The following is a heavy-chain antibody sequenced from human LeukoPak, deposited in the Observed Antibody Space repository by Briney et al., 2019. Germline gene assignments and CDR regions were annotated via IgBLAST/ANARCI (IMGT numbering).Heavy chain of an antibody. CDR3: AKDRPGSTI. V-gene: IGHV3-9*01. Sequence: GGSLRLSCAASGFTFDDYAMHWVRQAPGKGLEWVSGISWNSGSIGYADSVKGRFTISRDNAKNSLYLQMNSLRAEDTALYYCAKDRPGSTIWGQGTLVTVFS. J-gene: IGHJ4*02. CDR2: ISWNSGSI. CDR1: GFTFDDYA. D-gene: IGHD4/OR15-4a*01.